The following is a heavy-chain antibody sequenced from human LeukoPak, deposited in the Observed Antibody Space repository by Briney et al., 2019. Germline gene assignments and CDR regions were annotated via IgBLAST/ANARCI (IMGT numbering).Heavy chain of an antibody. CDR3: ARVRDDYTYFDC. CDR2: INSDGSRT. V-gene: IGHV3-74*01. J-gene: IGHJ4*02. D-gene: IGHD4-11*01. Sequence: GGSLRLSCAASGFSFSTYSMNWVRQAPGKGLMWVSRINSDGSRTTYADSVRGRFTISRDNAKSTLYLQMNSLRAEDTAVYYCARVRDDYTYFDCWGQGTLVTVSS. CDR1: GFSFSTYS.